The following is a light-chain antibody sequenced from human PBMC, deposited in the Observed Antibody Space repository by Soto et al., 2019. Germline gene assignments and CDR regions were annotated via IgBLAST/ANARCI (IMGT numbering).Light chain of an antibody. Sequence: EIVMTHSPATLSVSPGERATLSCRSSQSVRGKLAWYQQRPDQSPRLLIYGTSSRATGIPARFSGSGSGTEFTLSISSLQSEDFAVYYCQQYNNWPFITFGQGTRLDI. CDR3: QQYNNWPFIT. J-gene: IGKJ5*01. CDR2: GTS. CDR1: QSVRGK. V-gene: IGKV3-15*01.